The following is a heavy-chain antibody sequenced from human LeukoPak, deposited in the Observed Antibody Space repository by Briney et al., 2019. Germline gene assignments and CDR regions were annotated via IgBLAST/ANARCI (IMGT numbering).Heavy chain of an antibody. Sequence: SETLSLTCAVYGGSFSSSSYYWGWIRQPPGKGLEWIGSIYYSGSTYYNPSLKSRVTISVDTSKNQFSLKLSSVTAADTAVYYCARHYEGSTLLFNWIDPWGQGTLVTVSS. V-gene: IGHV4-39*01. CDR3: ARHYEGSTLLFNWIDP. D-gene: IGHD3-16*01. CDR2: IYYSGST. CDR1: GGSFSSSSYY. J-gene: IGHJ5*02.